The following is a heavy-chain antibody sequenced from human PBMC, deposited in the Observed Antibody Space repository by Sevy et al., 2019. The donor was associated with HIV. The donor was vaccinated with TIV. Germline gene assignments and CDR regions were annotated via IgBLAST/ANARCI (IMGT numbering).Heavy chain of an antibody. CDR3: ARGGMLLTAVPLEPFFDF. D-gene: IGHD2-21*02. Sequence: SSVKVSCKASGGTFNSYAFSWVRQAPGQGLEWMGGVIPVYGTTNYAQKFQARVTIYADKSTTTAYLELSSLTSDDTAVYYCARGGMLLTAVPLEPFFDFWGRGTLVTVSS. CDR2: VIPVYGTT. CDR1: GGTFNSYA. J-gene: IGHJ4*02. V-gene: IGHV1-69*06.